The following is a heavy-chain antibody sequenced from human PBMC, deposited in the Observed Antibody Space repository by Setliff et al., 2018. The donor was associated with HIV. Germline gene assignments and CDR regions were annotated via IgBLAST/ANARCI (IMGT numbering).Heavy chain of an antibody. CDR3: ARGPPASSIGWYVGY. CDR2: FYTIGST. D-gene: IGHD6-19*01. Sequence: PSETLSLTCTVSGGSFTTYYWSWLRQPPGKELEWIGYFYTIGSTNYNPSLTSRVTISIDTSKNQFSLRLSSVIAADTAVYYCARGPPASSIGWYVGYWGQGTLVTVSS. V-gene: IGHV4-4*09. J-gene: IGHJ4*02. CDR1: GGSFTTYY.